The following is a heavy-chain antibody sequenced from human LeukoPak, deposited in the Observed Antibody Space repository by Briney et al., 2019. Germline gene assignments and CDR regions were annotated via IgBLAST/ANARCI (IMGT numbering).Heavy chain of an antibody. CDR3: ARQSSDVENFPRYFDQ. CDR1: GFTFSEYW. CDR2: IKQDGSEK. Sequence: PGGSLRLSCSASGFTFSEYWLSWVRQAPGKGLEWVANIKQDGSEKNYVDSVKGRFTISRDNAKNSLYLQMNSLRAEDTAVYFCARQSSDVENFPRYFDQWGQGTLVTVSS. V-gene: IGHV3-7*01. D-gene: IGHD1-7*01. J-gene: IGHJ4*02.